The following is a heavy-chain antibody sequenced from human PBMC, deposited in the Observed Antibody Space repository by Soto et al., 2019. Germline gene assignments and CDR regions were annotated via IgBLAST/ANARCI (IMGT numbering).Heavy chain of an antibody. Sequence: ASVKVSCKASGNTFTSYDINWVRQATGQGLEWMGWMNPNNGNTGYAQKFQGRVSMTTNTAISTAYMELSSLGSEDTAVYYCALYYRSGSYYGWFDPWGQGTLVTVSS. J-gene: IGHJ5*02. CDR1: GNTFTSYD. D-gene: IGHD3-10*01. V-gene: IGHV1-8*01. CDR3: ALYYRSGSYYGWFDP. CDR2: MNPNNGNT.